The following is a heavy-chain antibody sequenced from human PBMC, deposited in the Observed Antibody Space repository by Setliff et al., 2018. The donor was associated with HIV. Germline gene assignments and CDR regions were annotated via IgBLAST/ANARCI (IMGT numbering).Heavy chain of an antibody. CDR2: IYYTGNT. Sequence: PSETLSLTCTVSGGSIRSGTFYWGWIRQPAGKGLEWIAYIYYTGNTYFNPSLKSRITISIDTSKNQFSLKMSSVTAADTAVYYCARDRYAGEIDYWGQGTLVTVSS. CDR1: GGSIRSGTFY. CDR3: ARDRYAGEIDY. J-gene: IGHJ4*02. V-gene: IGHV4-31*03. D-gene: IGHD3-10*01.